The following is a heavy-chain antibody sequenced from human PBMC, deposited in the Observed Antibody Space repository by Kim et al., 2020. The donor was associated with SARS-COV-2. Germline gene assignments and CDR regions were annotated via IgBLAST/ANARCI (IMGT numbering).Heavy chain of an antibody. J-gene: IGHJ5*02. CDR3: ARARYCSGGSCYWQTTLSWDNWFDP. V-gene: IGHV4-39*07. Sequence: SETLSLTCTVSGGSISSSSYYWGWIRQPPGKGLEWIGSIYYSGSTYYNPSLKSRVTISVDTSKNQFSLKLSSVTAADTAVYYCARARYCSGGSCYWQTTLSWDNWFDPWGQGTLVTVSS. D-gene: IGHD2-15*01. CDR2: IYYSGST. CDR1: GGSISSSSYY.